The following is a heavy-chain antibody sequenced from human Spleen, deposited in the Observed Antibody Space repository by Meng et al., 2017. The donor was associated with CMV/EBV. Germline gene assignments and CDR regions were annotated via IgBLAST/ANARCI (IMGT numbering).Heavy chain of an antibody. CDR2: ISAYNGNR. CDR3: ARDGHRAIYYDFWSGYYPFDY. J-gene: IGHJ4*02. Sequence: ASVKVSCKASGYTFSSYGISWVRQAPGQGLEWMGWISAYNGNRNYAQKFQGRVTMTTDTSTSTAYMELRSLRSDDTAVYYCARDGHRAIYYDFWSGYYPFDYWGQGTLVTVSS. CDR1: GYTFSSYG. D-gene: IGHD3-3*01. V-gene: IGHV1-18*01.